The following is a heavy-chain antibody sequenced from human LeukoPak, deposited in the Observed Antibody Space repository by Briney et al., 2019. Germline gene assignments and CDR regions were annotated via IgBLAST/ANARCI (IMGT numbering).Heavy chain of an antibody. J-gene: IGHJ4*02. CDR3: VRDLAVTRTYRDLGDY. CDR2: IKQDGSEK. D-gene: IGHD4-17*01. V-gene: IGHV3-7*01. Sequence: PGGSLRLSCAASGFTFSSYEMNWVRQAPGKGLEWVANIKQDGSEKYYVDSVKGRFTISRDNAKNSLYLQMNSLRAEDTAVYYCVRDLAVTRTYRDLGDYWGRGTLVTVSS. CDR1: GFTFSSYE.